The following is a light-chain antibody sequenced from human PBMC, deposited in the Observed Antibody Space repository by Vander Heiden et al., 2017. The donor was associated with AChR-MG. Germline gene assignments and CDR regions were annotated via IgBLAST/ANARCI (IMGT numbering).Light chain of an antibody. J-gene: IGLJ3*02. CDR1: SSDVGSYNF. V-gene: IGLV2-23*02. CDR2: EVT. CDR3: CSYAGSSTLV. Sequence: QSALTQPASVSGSPGQSITTPCTGTSSDVGSYNFVSWYQQHPGKAPKLMIYEVTKRPSGVPNRFSGSKSGNTASLTISGLQAEDEADYYCCSYAGSSTLVFGGGTKLTVL.